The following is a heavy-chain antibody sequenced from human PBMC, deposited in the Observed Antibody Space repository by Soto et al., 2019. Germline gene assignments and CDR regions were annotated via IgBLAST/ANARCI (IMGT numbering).Heavy chain of an antibody. CDR3: ARNMNRALEIVVAVDY. CDR2: IWYDGSNK. Sequence: QVQLVESGGGVVQPGRSLRLSCAASGFTFSSYGMHWVRQAPGKGLEWVAVIWYDGSNKYYADSVKGRFTISRDNSKDXLYLQMNSLRAEDTAVYYCARNMNRALEIVVAVDYWGQGTLVTVSS. CDR1: GFTFSSYG. J-gene: IGHJ4*02. V-gene: IGHV3-33*01. D-gene: IGHD3-22*01.